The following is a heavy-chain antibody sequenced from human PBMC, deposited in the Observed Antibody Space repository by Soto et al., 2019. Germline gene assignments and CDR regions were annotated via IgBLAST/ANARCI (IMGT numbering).Heavy chain of an antibody. CDR3: AHSDGAGHPFDY. CDR2: IYWDDDK. V-gene: IGHV2-5*02. J-gene: IGHJ4*02. CDR1: GFSLSTSGVG. D-gene: IGHD6-13*01. Sequence: QITLKESGPTLVKPTQTLTLTCTFSGFSLSTSGVGVGWIRQPPGKALEWLALIYWDDDKRYSPSLKSRLTIXKXXTKNQVVLTMTNMDPVDTATYYCAHSDGAGHPFDYWGQGTLVTVSS.